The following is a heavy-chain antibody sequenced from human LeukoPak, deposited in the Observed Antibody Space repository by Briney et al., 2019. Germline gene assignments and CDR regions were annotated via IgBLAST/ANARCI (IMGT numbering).Heavy chain of an antibody. Sequence: GGSLRLSCAASGFTLSSYAMSWVRQAPGKGLEWVSAISDTGNTYHADSVKGRFTISRDSSKNTLFLQMNRLRPEDAAVYYCAKAPVTTCRGAFCYPLDYWGLGTLATVSS. J-gene: IGHJ4*02. D-gene: IGHD2-15*01. CDR3: AKAPVTTCRGAFCYPLDY. CDR2: ISDTGNT. V-gene: IGHV3-23*01. CDR1: GFTLSSYA.